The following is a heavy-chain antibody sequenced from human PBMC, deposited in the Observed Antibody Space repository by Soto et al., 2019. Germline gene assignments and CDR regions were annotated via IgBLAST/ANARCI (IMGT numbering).Heavy chain of an antibody. D-gene: IGHD3-10*01. CDR2: IDYSGRT. J-gene: IGHJ6*02. V-gene: IGHV4-30-4*01. CDR3: ARTLAMVRGVGPYYYYYGMDV. CDR1: GASITNTDYY. Sequence: SETLSLTCTVSGASITNTDYYWSWIRQPPGKGLEWIGYIDYSGRTYYNPSLKSRVTIAADRSKNQFSLKLASVTAADTAVYYCARTLAMVRGVGPYYYYYGMDVWGQGTTVTVSS.